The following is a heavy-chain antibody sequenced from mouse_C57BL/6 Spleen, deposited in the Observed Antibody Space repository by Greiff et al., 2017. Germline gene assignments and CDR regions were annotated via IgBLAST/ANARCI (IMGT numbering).Heavy chain of an antibody. CDR2: ISSGGSYT. V-gene: IGHV5-6*01. D-gene: IGHD2-4*01. Sequence: EVKLMESGGDLVKPGGSLKLSCAASGFTFSSYGMSWVRQTPDKRLEWVATISSGGSYTYYPDSVKGRFTISRDNAKNTLYLQMSSLKSEDTAMYYCARLYYDYDGGYAMDYWGQGTSVTVSS. CDR3: ARLYYDYDGGYAMDY. J-gene: IGHJ4*01. CDR1: GFTFSSYG.